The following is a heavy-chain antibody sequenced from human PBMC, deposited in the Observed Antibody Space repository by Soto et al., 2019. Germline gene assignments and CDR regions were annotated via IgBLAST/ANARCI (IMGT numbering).Heavy chain of an antibody. D-gene: IGHD4-17*01. Sequence: GGSLRLSSAASGFTFSSYSMNWVRQAPGKGLEWVSSISSSSSYIYYADSVKGRFTISRDNAKNSLYLQMNSLRAEDTAVYYCARSLLDYGNYYMDVWGKGTTVTVSS. V-gene: IGHV3-21*01. CDR1: GFTFSSYS. CDR3: ARSLLDYGNYYMDV. J-gene: IGHJ6*03. CDR2: ISSSSSYI.